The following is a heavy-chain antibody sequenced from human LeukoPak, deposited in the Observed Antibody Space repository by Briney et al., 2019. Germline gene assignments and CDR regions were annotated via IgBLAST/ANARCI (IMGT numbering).Heavy chain of an antibody. D-gene: IGHD3-22*01. J-gene: IGHJ6*02. V-gene: IGHV1-18*01. CDR1: GYTFTSYG. CDR2: ISAYNGNT. Sequence: VASVTVSFTASGYTFTSYGISWVRQAPGQGLEWMGWISAYNGNTNYAQKLQGRVTMTTDTSTSTAYMELRSLRSDDTAVYYCARRPYYDSSGYYFGYYYYGMDVWGQGTTVTVSS. CDR3: ARRPYYDSSGYYFGYYYYGMDV.